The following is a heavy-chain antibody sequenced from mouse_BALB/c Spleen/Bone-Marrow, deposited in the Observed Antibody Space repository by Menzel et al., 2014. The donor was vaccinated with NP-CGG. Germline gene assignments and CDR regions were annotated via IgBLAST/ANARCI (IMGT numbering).Heavy chain of an antibody. V-gene: IGHV2-9*02. Sequence: QVQLKESGPGLVAPSQSLSITCTVSGFSLTSYGVHWVRQPPGKGLEWLGVIWAGGSTNYNSALMSRLSISKDNSKSQVFFKMNSLQTDDTAMYYCARVIRYESYFDYWGQGTTLTVSS. J-gene: IGHJ2*01. CDR3: ARVIRYESYFDY. CDR2: IWAGGST. CDR1: GFSLTSYG. D-gene: IGHD2-14*01.